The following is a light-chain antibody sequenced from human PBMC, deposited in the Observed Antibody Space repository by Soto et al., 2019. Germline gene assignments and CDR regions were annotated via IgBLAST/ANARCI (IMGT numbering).Light chain of an antibody. CDR1: QTILSN. CDR3: QHYGSSPLT. CDR2: GAS. V-gene: IGKV3-15*01. Sequence: EVVMTQSPATLSVSPWERATLCCSASQTILSNLAWDQRKPGQAPRLLLYGASTRATGIPARFSGGGSGTEFTLTISSLQSEDFAVYYCQHYGSSPLTFGGGTKVDIK. J-gene: IGKJ4*01.